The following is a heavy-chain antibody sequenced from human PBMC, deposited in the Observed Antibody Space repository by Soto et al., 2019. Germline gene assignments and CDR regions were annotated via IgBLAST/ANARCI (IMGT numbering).Heavy chain of an antibody. CDR2: ISIDKYRQ. D-gene: IGHD1-26*01. CDR1: GFTFSSSD. CDR3: VRGPTSGAFDI. Sequence: QVQLMESGGGVVQPGRSLRLSCAASGFTFSSSDIHWVHQAPGKGPEWVAHISIDKYRQYYADPVKGRFTGSRDNSKNTVSLQMTSLRPDDTAVYYCVRGPTSGAFDIWGHGTMVTVSS. V-gene: IGHV3-30*03. J-gene: IGHJ3*02.